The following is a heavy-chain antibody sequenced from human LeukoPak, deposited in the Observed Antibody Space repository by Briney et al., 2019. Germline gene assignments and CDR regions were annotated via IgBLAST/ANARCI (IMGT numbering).Heavy chain of an antibody. V-gene: IGHV3-23*01. Sequence: GGSLRLSCAASEFTFSSYAMQWVRQAPGKGLEWVSGISVSGGTTYYTDSVKGRFTISRDNSKNTLYLKMNSLSAEDTAVYYCAKYLTAQGTPYALDVWGQGTTVTVSS. J-gene: IGHJ6*02. CDR2: ISVSGGTT. D-gene: IGHD1-1*01. CDR1: EFTFSSYA. CDR3: AKYLTAQGTPYALDV.